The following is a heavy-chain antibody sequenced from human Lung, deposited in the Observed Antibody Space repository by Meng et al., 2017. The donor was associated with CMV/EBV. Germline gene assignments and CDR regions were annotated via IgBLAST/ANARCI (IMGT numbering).Heavy chain of an antibody. J-gene: IGHJ3*02. CDR3: ARESGEDAFDI. V-gene: IGHV1-2*02. CDR2: INPNSGGT. D-gene: IGHD7-27*01. Sequence: SXXVSCKTSGYTFTGFYIHWVRQAPGQGLEWMGWINPNSGGTEYAQKFQGRVTMTRDTSISTAYMELSRRRSDDTAVYYCARESGEDAFDIWGQGTMVTVAS. CDR1: GYTFTGFY.